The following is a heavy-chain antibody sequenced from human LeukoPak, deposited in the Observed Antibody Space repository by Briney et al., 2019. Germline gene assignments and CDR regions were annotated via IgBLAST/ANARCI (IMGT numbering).Heavy chain of an antibody. Sequence: ASVKVSCKASGYTFTGYYMHWVRQAPGQGLEWMGWINPNSGGTNYAQKFQGRVTMTRDTSISTAYMELSRLRSDDTAVYYCARVMGTRSGRRNDDFDYWGQGTLVTVSS. V-gene: IGHV1-2*02. J-gene: IGHJ4*02. CDR1: GYTFTGYY. D-gene: IGHD1-1*01. CDR2: INPNSGGT. CDR3: ARVMGTRSGRRNDDFDY.